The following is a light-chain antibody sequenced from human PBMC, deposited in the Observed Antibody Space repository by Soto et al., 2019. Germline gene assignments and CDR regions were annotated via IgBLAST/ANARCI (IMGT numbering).Light chain of an antibody. CDR1: QSILYSSDNKNY. CDR3: QQYYTTPWT. J-gene: IGKJ1*01. Sequence: DFVMTQSPDSLAVSLGERATINCKSSQSILYSSDNKNYLAWYQQKPGQPPKVLIYWASTRESGVPDRFSGSGSGTDFTLTISSLQAEDVAVYYCQQYYTTPWTFGQGTKVEIK. V-gene: IGKV4-1*01. CDR2: WAS.